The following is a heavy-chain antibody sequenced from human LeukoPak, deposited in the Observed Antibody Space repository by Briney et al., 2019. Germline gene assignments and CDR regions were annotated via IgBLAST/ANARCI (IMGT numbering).Heavy chain of an antibody. D-gene: IGHD3-22*01. V-gene: IGHV4-59*12. CDR2: IYYSGST. Sequence: PSETLSLTCTVSGGSISSYYWSWIRQPPGKGLEWIGYIYYSGSTNYNPSLKSRVTISVDTSKNQFSLKLSSVTAADTAVYYCARVDTMIVGGLDYWGQGTLVTVSS. CDR1: GGSISSYY. CDR3: ARVDTMIVGGLDY. J-gene: IGHJ4*02.